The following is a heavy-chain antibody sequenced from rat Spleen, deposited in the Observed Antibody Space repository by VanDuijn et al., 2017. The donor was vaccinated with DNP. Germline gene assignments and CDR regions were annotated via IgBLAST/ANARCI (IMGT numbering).Heavy chain of an antibody. CDR2: ISYDGGST. J-gene: IGHJ4*01. CDR3: ARGDYGSNRYAMDA. Sequence: EVQLVESGVGLVQPGGSLRLSCAASGFTFSDYYMAWVRQAPTKGLEWVASISYDGGSTYYRDSVKGRFTISRDNAKSSLYLQMNSLRSEDTATYYCARGDYGSNRYAMDAWGQGTSVTVSS. D-gene: IGHD1-4*01. V-gene: IGHV5-20*01. CDR1: GFTFSDYY.